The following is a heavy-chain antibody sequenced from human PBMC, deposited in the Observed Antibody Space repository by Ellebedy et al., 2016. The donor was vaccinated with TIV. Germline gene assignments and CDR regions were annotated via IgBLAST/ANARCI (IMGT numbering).Heavy chain of an antibody. V-gene: IGHV5-10-1*01. CDR3: ARERGYSYAYGEY. CDR2: IDPSDSYT. D-gene: IGHD5-18*01. Sequence: GESLKISCKGSGYSFTRYWINWVRQMPGKGLEWMGRIDPSDSYTSYSPSFQGHVTISVDKSISTAYLQWSSLKASDTAMYYCARERGYSYAYGEYWGQGTLVTVSS. J-gene: IGHJ4*02. CDR1: GYSFTRYW.